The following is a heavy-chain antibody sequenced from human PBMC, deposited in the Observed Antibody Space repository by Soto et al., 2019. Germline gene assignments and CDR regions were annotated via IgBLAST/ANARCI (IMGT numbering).Heavy chain of an antibody. D-gene: IGHD5-18*01. V-gene: IGHV3-48*01. CDR1: VLPFSSYS. Sequence: GGSLRLSCAASVLPFSSYSMNWVRQAPGKGLEWVSYISSSSSTIYYADSVKGRFTISRDNAKNSLYLQMNSLRAEDTAVYYCARVSTAMVNFYYYGMDVWGQGTTVTVSS. CDR2: ISSSSSTI. J-gene: IGHJ6*02. CDR3: ARVSTAMVNFYYYGMDV.